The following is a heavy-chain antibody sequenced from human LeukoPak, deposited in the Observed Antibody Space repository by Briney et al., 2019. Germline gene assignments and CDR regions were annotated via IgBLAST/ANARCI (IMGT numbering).Heavy chain of an antibody. CDR2: INTNTGNP. CDR3: ARELIAAPGDYYYYYYGMDV. J-gene: IGHJ6*02. Sequence: ASVKVSCKASGYTFTSYAMNWVRQAPGQGLEWMGWINTNTGNPTYAQGFTGRFVFSLDTFVSTAYLQISSLKAEDTAVYYCARELIAAPGDYYYYYYGMDVWGQGTTVTVSS. D-gene: IGHD6-6*01. CDR1: GYTFTSYA. V-gene: IGHV7-4-1*02.